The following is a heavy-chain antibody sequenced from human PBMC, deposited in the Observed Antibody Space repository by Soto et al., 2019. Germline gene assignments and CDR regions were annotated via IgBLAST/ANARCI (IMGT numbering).Heavy chain of an antibody. CDR3: AKDPKTTDSRPYYFDY. CDR1: GFTFSSYA. D-gene: IGHD3-22*01. V-gene: IGHV3-23*01. J-gene: IGHJ4*02. Sequence: GGSLRLSCAASGFTFSSYAMSWVRQAPGKGLEWVSAISGSGGSTYYADSVKGRFTISRDNSKNTLYLQMNSLRAEDTAVYYCAKDPKTTDSRPYYFDYWGQGTLVTVSS. CDR2: ISGSGGST.